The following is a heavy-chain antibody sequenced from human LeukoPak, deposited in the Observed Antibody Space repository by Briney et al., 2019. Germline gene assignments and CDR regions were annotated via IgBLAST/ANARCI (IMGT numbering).Heavy chain of an antibody. CDR2: IYYSGST. CDR3: ARIPTDDSNAFDI. V-gene: IGHV4-59*01. J-gene: IGHJ3*02. Sequence: SESLSLTCTVSGGSISSYYWSWIRQPPGKGLEWIGYIYYSGSTNYNPSLKSRVTISVDTSKNQFSLKLSSVTAADTAVYYCARIPTDDSNAFDIWGQGTMVTVSS. D-gene: IGHD3-22*01. CDR1: GGSISSYY.